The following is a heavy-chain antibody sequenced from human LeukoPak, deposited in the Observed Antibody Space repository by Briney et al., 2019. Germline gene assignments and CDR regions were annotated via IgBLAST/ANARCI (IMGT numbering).Heavy chain of an antibody. CDR2: IKVDGSEK. Sequence: GGSLRLSCTASGFTLSSYWMSWVRQAPGKGLEWVANIKVDGSEKYYVDSVKGRFTISRDNPKNSLSLQMNSLRVEDTAVFYCAKERWGSSGHFDLWGQGTLVTVSS. V-gene: IGHV3-7*01. CDR1: GFTLSSYW. CDR3: AKERWGSSGHFDL. D-gene: IGHD6-19*01. J-gene: IGHJ4*02.